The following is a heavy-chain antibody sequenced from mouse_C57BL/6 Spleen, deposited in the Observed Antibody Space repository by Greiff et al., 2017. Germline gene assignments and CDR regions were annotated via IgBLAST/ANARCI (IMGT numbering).Heavy chain of an antibody. CDR2: IYPRSGNT. Sequence: VKLQESGAELARPGASVKLSCKASGYTFTSYGISWVKQRTGQGLEWIGEIYPRSGNTYYNEKFKGKATLTADKSSSTAYMELRSLTSEDSAVYFCARWGVYYGYDVGYWGQGTTLTVSS. J-gene: IGHJ2*01. CDR1: GYTFTSYG. V-gene: IGHV1-81*01. CDR3: ARWGVYYGYDVGY. D-gene: IGHD2-2*01.